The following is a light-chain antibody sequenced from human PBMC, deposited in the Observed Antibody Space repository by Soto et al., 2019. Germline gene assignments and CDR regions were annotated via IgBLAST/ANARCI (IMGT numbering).Light chain of an antibody. J-gene: IGKJ1*01. CDR2: ATS. CDR1: QGIRGD. V-gene: IGKV1-6*01. CDR3: IQDFISPLT. Sequence: AIQMTQSPSSLSSSLGDRVTITSLASQGIRGDLGWYQQKPGKAPKLLISATSTLQSGVPSRFSGRGSGTNFTLTISSLQPEDFATYYCIQDFISPLTVGQGTKVDIK.